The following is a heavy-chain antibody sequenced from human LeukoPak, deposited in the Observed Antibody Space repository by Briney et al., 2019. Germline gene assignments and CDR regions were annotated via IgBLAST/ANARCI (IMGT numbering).Heavy chain of an antibody. CDR2: ISGSGGST. CDR3: AKVARNTSPQVYHDDY. J-gene: IGHJ4*02. D-gene: IGHD1/OR15-1a*01. Sequence: GGSLRLSCAASGFTFSSYAMSWVRQAPGKGLEWVSAISGSGGSTYYADSVKGRFTISRDNSKNTLYLQMNSLRAEDTAVYYCAKVARNTSPQVYHDDYWGQGTPVTVSS. V-gene: IGHV3-23*01. CDR1: GFTFSSYA.